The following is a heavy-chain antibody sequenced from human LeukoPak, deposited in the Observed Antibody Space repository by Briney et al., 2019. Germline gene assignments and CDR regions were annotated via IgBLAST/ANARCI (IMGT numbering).Heavy chain of an antibody. CDR3: ARSTPYDYVWGSYRPDDTFDI. CDR2: IYTSGST. Sequence: PSETLSLTCTVSAGSISSYFWSWIRQPAGKGLEWIGHIYTSGSTNYNPSFKSRVTMSVDTSKNQFSLKLSSVTAADTAVYYCARSTPYDYVWGSYRPDDTFDIWGQGTMVTVSS. J-gene: IGHJ3*02. CDR1: AGSISSYF. D-gene: IGHD3-16*02. V-gene: IGHV4-4*07.